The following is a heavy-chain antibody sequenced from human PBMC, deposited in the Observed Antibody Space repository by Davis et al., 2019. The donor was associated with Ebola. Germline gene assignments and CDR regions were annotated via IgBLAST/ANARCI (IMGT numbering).Heavy chain of an antibody. Sequence: GESLKISCAASGFSFSGSAIHWVRQASGKGLEWVGRIRSKANNFATAYAASVKGRFTIYRDESKNTAYLQMNSLTTEDTAMYYCTRQSLGPGGVQGLIDYWGQGTLVTVSS. CDR3: TRQSLGPGGVQGLIDY. CDR2: IRSKANNFAT. J-gene: IGHJ4*02. CDR1: GFSFSGSA. D-gene: IGHD1-1*01. V-gene: IGHV3-73*01.